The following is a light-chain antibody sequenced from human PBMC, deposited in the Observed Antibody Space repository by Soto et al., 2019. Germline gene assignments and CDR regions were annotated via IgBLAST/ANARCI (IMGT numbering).Light chain of an antibody. Sequence: EIVLTQSPGTLSLSPGERATLSCRASQSVSSSYLAWYQQKPGQAPRLLIFGASSRATGIPDRFSGSGSGTDFTLTISTLEPEDFAVYYCQHYETFGQGTKVEIK. CDR2: GAS. J-gene: IGKJ1*01. CDR1: QSVSSSY. V-gene: IGKV3-20*01. CDR3: QHYET.